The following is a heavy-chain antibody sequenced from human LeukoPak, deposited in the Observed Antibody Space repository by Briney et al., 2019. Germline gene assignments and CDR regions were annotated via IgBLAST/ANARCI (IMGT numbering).Heavy chain of an antibody. Sequence: PSETLSLTCTVSGGSISSGSYYWSWIRQPAGKGLEWIGRIYTSGSTNYNPSLRSRVTISVDTSKNQFSLKLSSVTAADTAVYYCARDGAIAGDYYFDYWGQGTLVTVSS. D-gene: IGHD4-17*01. J-gene: IGHJ4*02. CDR2: IYTSGST. CDR1: GGSISSGSYY. CDR3: ARDGAIAGDYYFDY. V-gene: IGHV4-61*02.